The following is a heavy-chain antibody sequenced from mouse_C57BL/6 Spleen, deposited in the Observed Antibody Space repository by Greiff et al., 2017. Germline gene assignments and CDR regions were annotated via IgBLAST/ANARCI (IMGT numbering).Heavy chain of an antibody. CDR3: ARPYGNYGAMDY. D-gene: IGHD2-1*01. CDR1: GYTFTSYW. V-gene: IGHV1-55*01. Sequence: VQLQESGAELVKPGASVKMSCKASGYTFTSYWITWVQQRPGQGLEWIGDIYPGSGSTNYKEKFKSKATLTVDTSSSTAYMQLSSLTSEDSTFYYCARPYGNYGAMDYWGQGTSVTVSS. CDR2: IYPGSGST. J-gene: IGHJ4*01.